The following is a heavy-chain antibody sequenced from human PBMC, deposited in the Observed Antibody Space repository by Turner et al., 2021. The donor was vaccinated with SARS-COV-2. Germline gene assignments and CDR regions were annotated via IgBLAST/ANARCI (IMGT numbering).Heavy chain of an antibody. CDR3: AREKPGFDSSGYYPDAFDI. Sequence: EAQLVESGGGLVKPGGSLIVSCAAPGCTFSSYGMNWVRQDPGKRLEWVSSISSSSSYIYYADYLKGRFTISRNNDKNSVYLQMNSLRAEDTAVYYCAREKPGFDSSGYYPDAFDIWGQGTMVTVSS. CDR1: GCTFSSYG. V-gene: IGHV3-21*06. CDR2: ISSSSSYI. J-gene: IGHJ3*02. D-gene: IGHD3-22*01.